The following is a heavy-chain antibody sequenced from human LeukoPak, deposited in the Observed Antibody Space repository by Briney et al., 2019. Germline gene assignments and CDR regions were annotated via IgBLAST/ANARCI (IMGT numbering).Heavy chain of an antibody. CDR2: INHSGST. CDR1: GGSISSYY. D-gene: IGHD3-22*01. Sequence: SETLSLTCTVSGGSISSYYWSWIRQPPGKGLEWIGEINHSGSTNYNPSLESRVTISVDTSKNQFSLKLSSVTAADTAVYYCARAKSYYYDSSGYSPWGQGTLVTASS. J-gene: IGHJ5*02. V-gene: IGHV4-34*01. CDR3: ARAKSYYYDSSGYSP.